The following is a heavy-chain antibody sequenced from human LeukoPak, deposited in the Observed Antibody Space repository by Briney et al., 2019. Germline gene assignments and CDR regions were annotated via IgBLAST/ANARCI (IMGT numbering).Heavy chain of an antibody. J-gene: IGHJ4*02. Sequence: SETLSLTCAVYGGSFSGYYWSWIRQPPGKGLEWIGEINHSGSTNYNASLKSRVTISVDTSKNQLSLQLSSVTAADTAVYYYARFSRMVRGVLLYWGQGTLVTVSS. CDR3: ARFSRMVRGVLLY. CDR2: INHSGST. D-gene: IGHD3-10*01. V-gene: IGHV4-34*01. CDR1: GGSFSGYY.